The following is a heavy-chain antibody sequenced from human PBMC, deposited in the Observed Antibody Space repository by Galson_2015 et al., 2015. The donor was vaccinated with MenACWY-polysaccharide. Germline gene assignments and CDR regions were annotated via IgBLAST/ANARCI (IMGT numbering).Heavy chain of an antibody. D-gene: IGHD1-26*01. CDR1: GASVSSTTDY. CDR3: AREPTYSGSFGWFDS. Sequence: TLSLTCTVSGASVSSTTDYWSWLRQPPGKGLEWIGFMSSNGGANRNPSLKSRVTISIDTSKNQFSLRLNSVTAADTAMYYCAREPTYSGSFGWFDSWGQGTLVTVSP. J-gene: IGHJ5*01. CDR2: MSSNGGA. V-gene: IGHV4-61*01.